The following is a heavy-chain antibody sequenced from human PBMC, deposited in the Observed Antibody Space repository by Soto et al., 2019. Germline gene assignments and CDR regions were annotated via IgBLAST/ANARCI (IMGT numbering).Heavy chain of an antibody. CDR3: TRDHYDSSGYYRFDY. CDR2: FDPEDGQT. D-gene: IGHD3-22*01. V-gene: IGHV1-24*01. CDR1: GYTLSELS. J-gene: IGHJ4*02. Sequence: ASVKVSCKVSGYTLSELSMHWVRQAPGKGLEWMGRFDPEDGQTIYAQKFQGRVTMTGDTSADTAYMELSSLRSEDTAFYFCTRDHYDSSGYYRFDYWGQGTPVTVSS.